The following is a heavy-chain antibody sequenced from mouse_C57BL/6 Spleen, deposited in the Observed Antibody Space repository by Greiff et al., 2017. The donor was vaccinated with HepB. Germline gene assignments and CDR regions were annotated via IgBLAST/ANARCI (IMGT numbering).Heavy chain of an antibody. Sequence: QVQLQQPGAELVMPGASVKLSCKASGYTFTSYWMHWVKQRPGQGLEWIGEIDPSDSYTNYNQKFKGKSTLTVDKSSSTAYMQLSSLTSEDSAVYYFARRGKYYYGSSPYYAMEYWGEGTSVTVSS. V-gene: IGHV1-69*01. CDR2: IDPSDSYT. J-gene: IGHJ4*01. CDR1: GYTFTSYW. D-gene: IGHD1-1*01. CDR3: ARRGKYYYGSSPYYAMEY.